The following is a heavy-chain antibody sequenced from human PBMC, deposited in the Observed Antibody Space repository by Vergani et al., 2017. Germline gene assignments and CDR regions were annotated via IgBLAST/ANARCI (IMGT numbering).Heavy chain of an antibody. CDR1: GGSLSGYY. J-gene: IGHJ4*02. D-gene: IGHD2-2*01. Sequence: QVHLQQRGAGVLKPSETLSLTCGVIGGSLSGYYWSWIRQPPGKGLEWIGEINHSGSTNYNPSLKSRVTISVDTSKNQFSLKLSSVTAADTAVYYCARGRGYCSSTSCYQDYWGQGTLVTVSS. V-gene: IGHV4-34*02. CDR3: ARGRGYCSSTSCYQDY. CDR2: INHSGST.